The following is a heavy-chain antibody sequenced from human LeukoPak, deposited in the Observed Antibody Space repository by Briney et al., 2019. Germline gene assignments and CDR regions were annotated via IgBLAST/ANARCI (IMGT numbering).Heavy chain of an antibody. Sequence: PGRSLRLSCAASGFTFSSYGMHWVRQAPGKGLEWVAVIWYDGSNKYYADSVKGRFTISRDNSKNTLYPQMNSLRAEDTAVHYCAKDLRRTGYYYMDVWGKGTTVTVSS. CDR2: IWYDGSNK. V-gene: IGHV3-33*06. J-gene: IGHJ6*03. CDR3: AKDLRRTGYYYMDV. CDR1: GFTFSSYG.